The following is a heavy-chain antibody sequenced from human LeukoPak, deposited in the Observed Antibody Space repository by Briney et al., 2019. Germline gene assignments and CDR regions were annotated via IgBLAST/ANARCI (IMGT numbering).Heavy chain of an antibody. V-gene: IGHV1-2*02. J-gene: IGHJ6*03. CDR3: ARDRGLDIAAAGKFRHYYYYMDV. CDR2: INPYSGDT. Sequence: ASVKVSCKASGYTFTGYYMHWVRQAPGQGLEWMGWINPYSGDTNYAQKFQGRVTMTRDTSISTAYMELSRLRSDDTAVYYCARDRGLDIAAAGKFRHYYYYMDVWGKGTTVTVSS. CDR1: GYTFTGYY. D-gene: IGHD6-13*01.